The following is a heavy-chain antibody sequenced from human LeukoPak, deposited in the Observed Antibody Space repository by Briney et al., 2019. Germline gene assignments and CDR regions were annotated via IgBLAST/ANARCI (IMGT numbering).Heavy chain of an antibody. CDR1: GGSISSYY. CDR2: IYYSGSS. Sequence: SETLSLTCTVSGGSISSYYWSWIRQPPGKGLERIGYIYYSGSSNSNPTLKSRVTISVDTSKDQFSLKLSSVTAADTAVYYCARSSTSSVRYNWFDPWGQGTLVTVSS. CDR3: ARSSTSSVRYNWFDP. V-gene: IGHV4-59*08. J-gene: IGHJ5*02. D-gene: IGHD2-2*01.